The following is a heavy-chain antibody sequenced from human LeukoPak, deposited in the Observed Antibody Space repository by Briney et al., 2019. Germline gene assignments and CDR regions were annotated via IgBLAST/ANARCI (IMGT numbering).Heavy chain of an antibody. CDR3: ARGARSTNSGYYNIDY. V-gene: IGHV1-2*02. Sequence: ASVKVSCKASGYTFTGYYMHWVRQAPGQGHEWMGWINPNSGGTNYAQKFQGRVTMTRDTSISTAYMELSRLRSDDTAVYYCARGARSTNSGYYNIDYWGQGTLVTVSS. CDR2: INPNSGGT. J-gene: IGHJ4*02. CDR1: GYTFTGYY. D-gene: IGHD3-22*01.